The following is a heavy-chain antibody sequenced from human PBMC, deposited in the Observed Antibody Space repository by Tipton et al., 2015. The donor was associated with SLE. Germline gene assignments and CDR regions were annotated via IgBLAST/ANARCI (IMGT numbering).Heavy chain of an antibody. D-gene: IGHD2-2*01. Sequence: TLSLTCAVSGYPISSGYYWSWIRQPPGKGLEWIGEIDHSGSTNYNPSLKSRVTISLDTSKNQFSLKLSSVTAADTAVYYYARGPTGSSAREDTWGQGTLVTVSS. V-gene: IGHV4-34*01. CDR3: ARGPTGSSAREDT. CDR2: IDHSGST. J-gene: IGHJ4*02. CDR1: GYPISSGYY.